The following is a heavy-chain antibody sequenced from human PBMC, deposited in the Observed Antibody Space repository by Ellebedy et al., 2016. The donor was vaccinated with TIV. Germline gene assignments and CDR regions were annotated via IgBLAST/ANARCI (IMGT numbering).Heavy chain of an antibody. V-gene: IGHV3-33*01. Sequence: PGGSLRLSCAASGFTFTHYGMHWVRQAPGKGLEWVAVLWANGDMKNYADSLKGRFTVSEDDSKNTHYLQMNSLTVEDTAVYYCARDVDTASHFSRFDPWGQGTLVTVSS. D-gene: IGHD3-3*02. CDR2: LWANGDMK. J-gene: IGHJ5*02. CDR3: ARDVDTASHFSRFDP. CDR1: GFTFTHYG.